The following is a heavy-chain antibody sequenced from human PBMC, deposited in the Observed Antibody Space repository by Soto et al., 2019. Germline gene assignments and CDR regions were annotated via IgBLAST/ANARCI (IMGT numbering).Heavy chain of an antibody. CDR3: ARDYYYDSPVAFDY. D-gene: IGHD3-22*01. V-gene: IGHV1-3*01. CDR2: INAGNGNT. Sequence: ASVKVSCKASGYTFTSYAMHWARQAPGQRLEWMGWINAGNGNTKYSQKFQGRVTITGDTSASTVYMELSSLRSEDTAVYYCARDYYYDSPVAFDYWGQGTLVTVSS. CDR1: GYTFTSYA. J-gene: IGHJ4*02.